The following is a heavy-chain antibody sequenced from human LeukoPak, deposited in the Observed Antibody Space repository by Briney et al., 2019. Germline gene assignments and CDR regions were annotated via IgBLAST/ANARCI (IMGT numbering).Heavy chain of an antibody. J-gene: IGHJ4*02. D-gene: IGHD2-2*01. V-gene: IGHV3-23*01. Sequence: GGALRLSCAASGFAFISYVMSWVHQAPGKVLEWASTISGSGDSTYYADSGKGRFPISRDNSKNTLYLQLTSLRAADTAVYYCAKFGCSSTSCLAYWGQGPLVTVSS. CDR3: AKFGCSSTSCLAY. CDR2: ISGSGDST. CDR1: GFAFISYV.